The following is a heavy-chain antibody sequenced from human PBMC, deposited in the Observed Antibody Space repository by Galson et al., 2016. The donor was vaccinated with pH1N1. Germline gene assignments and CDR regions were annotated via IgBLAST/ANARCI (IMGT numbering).Heavy chain of an antibody. V-gene: IGHV3-64D*09. J-gene: IGHJ4*02. CDR1: GFSFSSNA. Sequence: SLRLSCAASGFSFSSNAMHWVRQAPGKGLQYVSAISSDGIGTYYADSVKGRFTVSRDNSKNTLYLQMSALRAEDTALYYCVKDANYNANERDYWGRGTLVIVSS. D-gene: IGHD1-7*01. CDR2: ISSDGIGT. CDR3: VKDANYNANERDY.